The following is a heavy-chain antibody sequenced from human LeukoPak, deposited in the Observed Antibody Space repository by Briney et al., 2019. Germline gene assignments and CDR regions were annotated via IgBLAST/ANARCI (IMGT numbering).Heavy chain of an antibody. D-gene: IGHD6-13*01. Sequence: GGSLRLSCAASGFTFNNYWMHWVRQAPGKGLVWVSHINSDGSSTIYADSVKGRFTISRDNAKNTLFLQMNSLRAEDTAVYYCARDPSGSSSWVRFDCWGQGTLVTVSS. CDR3: ARDPSGSSSWVRFDC. J-gene: IGHJ4*02. CDR1: GFTFNNYW. V-gene: IGHV3-74*01. CDR2: INSDGSST.